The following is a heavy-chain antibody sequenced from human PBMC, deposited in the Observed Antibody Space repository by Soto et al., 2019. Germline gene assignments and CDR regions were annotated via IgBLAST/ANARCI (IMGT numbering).Heavy chain of an antibody. J-gene: IGHJ4*02. CDR2: ISAYNGNT. D-gene: IGHD6-13*01. V-gene: IGHV1-18*04. Sequence: ASVKVSCKASGYTFTSYGISWVRQAPGQGLEWMGWISAYNGNTNYAQKLQGRVTMTTDTSTSTAYMELRSLRSDDTAVYYCARVAASGIAAPDPFDYWGQGTLVTVSS. CDR1: GYTFTSYG. CDR3: ARVAASGIAAPDPFDY.